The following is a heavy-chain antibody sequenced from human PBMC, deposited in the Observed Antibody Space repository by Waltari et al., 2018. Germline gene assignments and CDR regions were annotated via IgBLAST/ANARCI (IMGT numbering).Heavy chain of an antibody. V-gene: IGHV4-61*02. D-gene: IGHD3-3*01. CDR1: GGSISSGSYY. CDR3: ASTLIKFGVVINYGMDV. J-gene: IGHJ6*02. CDR2: IYTSGST. Sequence: QVQLQESGPGLVKPSQTLSLTCTVSGGSISSGSYYWSWIRQPDGKGLEWIGRIYTSGSTNYNPSLKSRVTISVDTSKNQFSLKLSSVTAADTAVYYCASTLIKFGVVINYGMDVWGQGTTVTVSS.